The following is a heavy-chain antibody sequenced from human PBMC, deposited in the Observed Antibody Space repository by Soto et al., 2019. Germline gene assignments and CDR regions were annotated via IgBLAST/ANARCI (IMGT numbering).Heavy chain of an antibody. CDR2: FTGSDSST. Sequence: EVQLLESGGGLVQPGGSLRLSCAASGFTVSSYAMRWVRQAPGKGLEWVSTFTGSDSSTYYADSVKGRFTISRDNSKNTLYLQMNSLTAEDAAVYYCAKAVVEVHYCYGMDVWGQGTTVTVSS. D-gene: IGHD2-15*01. V-gene: IGHV3-23*01. J-gene: IGHJ6*02. CDR3: AKAVVEVHYCYGMDV. CDR1: GFTVSSYA.